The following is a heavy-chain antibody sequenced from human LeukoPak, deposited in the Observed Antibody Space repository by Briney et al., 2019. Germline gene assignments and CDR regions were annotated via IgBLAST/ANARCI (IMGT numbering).Heavy chain of an antibody. CDR3: AREPLSRGYSYGYSDY. CDR2: INPSGGST. CDR1: GYTSTSYY. J-gene: IGHJ4*02. Sequence: ASVKVSCKASGYTSTSYYMHWVRQTPGRGLEWMGIINPSGGSTSYAQKFQGRVTMTRDMSTSTVYMELSSLRSEDTAVYYCAREPLSRGYSYGYSDYWGQGTLVTVSS. D-gene: IGHD5-18*01. V-gene: IGHV1-46*01.